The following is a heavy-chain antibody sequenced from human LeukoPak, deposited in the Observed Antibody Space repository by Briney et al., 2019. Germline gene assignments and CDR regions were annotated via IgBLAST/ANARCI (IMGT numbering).Heavy chain of an antibody. CDR2: ISGSGNSI. J-gene: IGHJ5*02. V-gene: IGHV3-11*01. CDR1: GFSFSDYY. CDR3: TRDGLSLSSARFDP. D-gene: IGHD3-3*01. Sequence: GGSLRLPCAASGFSFSDYYMNWIRQAPGKGLEWLSFISGSGNSIYYAHSVKGRFTISRDNANNSVHLQMNSLRADDTAVYYCTRDGLSLSSARFDPWGQGTLVTVSS.